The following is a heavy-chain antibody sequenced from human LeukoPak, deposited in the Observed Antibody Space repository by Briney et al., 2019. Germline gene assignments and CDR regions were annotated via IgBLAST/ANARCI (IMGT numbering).Heavy chain of an antibody. J-gene: IGHJ1*01. CDR3: ASSVTTHFQH. D-gene: IGHD4-17*01. CDR2: INQDENER. Sequence: GGSLRLSCAASGFTFSSHWMSWVRQAPGKGLEWVANINQDENERYYLDSVKGRFTISRDNAKNSLYLQMNSLRAEDTAVYYCASSVTTHFQHWGQGTLVTVSS. V-gene: IGHV3-7*03. CDR1: GFTFSSHW.